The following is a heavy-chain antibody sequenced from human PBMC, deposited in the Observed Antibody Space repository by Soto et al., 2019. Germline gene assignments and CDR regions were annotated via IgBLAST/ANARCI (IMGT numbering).Heavy chain of an antibody. J-gene: IGHJ4*02. Sequence: QVQLQQWGAGLLKPSETLSLTSAVYGGSFSGYYWSWIRQPPWKGLEWIGEINHSGSTNYNPSLKSRVTISVDTSKNQFSLKLSSVTAADTAVYYCARGGHIRYYDILTGYYDYWGQGTLVTVSS. CDR2: INHSGST. CDR1: GGSFSGYY. V-gene: IGHV4-34*01. D-gene: IGHD3-9*01. CDR3: ARGGHIRYYDILTGYYDY.